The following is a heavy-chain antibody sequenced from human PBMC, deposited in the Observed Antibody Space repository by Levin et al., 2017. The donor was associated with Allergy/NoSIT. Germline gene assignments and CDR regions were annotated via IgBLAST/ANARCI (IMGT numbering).Heavy chain of an antibody. CDR3: ARDRDVVGGSYDV. CDR1: GFTFSAYA. D-gene: IGHD3-10*01. Sequence: HGESLKISCTPSGFTFSAYAIHWVRQAPGKGLEWVAVIWHDGSLEYYADSVKGRFAISRDNSKNTLTLEITDLRADDTGVYYCARDRDVVGGSYDVWGRGTQVTVSS. J-gene: IGHJ3*01. CDR2: IWHDGSLE. V-gene: IGHV3-33*01.